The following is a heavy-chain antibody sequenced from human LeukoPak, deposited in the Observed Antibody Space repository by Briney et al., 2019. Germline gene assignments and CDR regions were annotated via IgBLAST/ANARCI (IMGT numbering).Heavy chain of an antibody. CDR3: ARDWRFSSGAPCSGI. Sequence: SETLSLTCIVSGDSISSYYWSWIRQPPAKGLEWIGYIYYSGSTNYNPSLKSRVTISVDTSKNQFSLKLSSVTAADTAVYYCARDWRFSSGAPCSGIWGQGTLVTVSS. CDR1: GDSISSYY. V-gene: IGHV4-59*12. J-gene: IGHJ4*02. D-gene: IGHD2-15*01. CDR2: IYYSGST.